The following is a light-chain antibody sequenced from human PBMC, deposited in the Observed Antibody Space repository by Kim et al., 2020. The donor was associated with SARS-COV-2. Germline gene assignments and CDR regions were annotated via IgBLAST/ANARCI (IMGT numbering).Light chain of an antibody. Sequence: SVGDRVTISCRASQSISSWLAWYQQKPGRAPNLLIYRASSLESGVPSRFSGSGSGTEFTLTISSLQPDDFATYYCQQYTSYSSLTFGGGTKVDIK. V-gene: IGKV1-5*03. CDR1: QSISSW. CDR2: RAS. J-gene: IGKJ4*01. CDR3: QQYTSYSSLT.